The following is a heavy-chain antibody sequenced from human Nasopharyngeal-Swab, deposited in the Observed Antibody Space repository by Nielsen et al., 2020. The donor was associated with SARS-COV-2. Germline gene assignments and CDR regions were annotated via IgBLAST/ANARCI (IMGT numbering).Heavy chain of an antibody. CDR2: ISRTYST. D-gene: IGHD1-14*01. Sequence: GGSLRLSCVASGFTFSSYAMNWVRQAPGKGLEWVSAISRTYSTYYADSARGRFTVSRDNSKNTLYLQMSSLRAEDTAVYYCAKGTGMTYRAIDYWGQGTLVTASS. CDR1: GFTFSSYA. CDR3: AKGTGMTYRAIDY. V-gene: IGHV3-23*01. J-gene: IGHJ4*02.